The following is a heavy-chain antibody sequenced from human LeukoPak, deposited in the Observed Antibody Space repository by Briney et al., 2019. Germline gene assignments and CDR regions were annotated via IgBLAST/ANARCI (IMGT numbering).Heavy chain of an antibody. CDR2: MKPDGSEK. CDR3: ARSFDYVWGRD. V-gene: IGHV3-7*01. CDR1: GFTVSNCW. J-gene: IGHJ4*02. D-gene: IGHD3-16*01. Sequence: GGSLRLTCAASGFTVSNCWMSWVRQAPGKGLEWVANMKPDGSEKNYVDSVKGRFTISRDNAKNSLYLQMNSLRAEDTAVYYCARSFDYVWGRDWGQGTLVTVSS.